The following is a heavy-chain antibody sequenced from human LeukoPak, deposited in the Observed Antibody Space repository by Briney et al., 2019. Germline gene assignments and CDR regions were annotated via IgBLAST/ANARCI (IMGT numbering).Heavy chain of an antibody. CDR3: AHRQFRGAIVEPFDN. J-gene: IGHJ4*02. CDR2: VYWDDET. D-gene: IGHD3-10*01. Sequence: SGPTLVKPTQTLTLTCTVSGFSLSTPTMGVGWVRQPPGKALEYLALVYWDDETRYTPSLRSRLTITKDTSKNEVVLTMTNMDPVDTATYYCAHRQFRGAIVEPFDNWGQGILVTVSS. V-gene: IGHV2-5*02. CDR1: GFSLSTPTMG.